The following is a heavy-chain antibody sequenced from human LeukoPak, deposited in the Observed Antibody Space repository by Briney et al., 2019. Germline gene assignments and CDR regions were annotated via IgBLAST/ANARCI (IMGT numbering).Heavy chain of an antibody. J-gene: IGHJ4*02. D-gene: IGHD3-22*01. Sequence: SETLSLTCAVYGGSFSGYYWSWIRQPPGKGLEWIGEINHSGSTNYNPSLKSRVTISVDTSKNQFSLKLSSVTAADTAVYYCRSMVINRGDYWGQGTLVTVSS. V-gene: IGHV4-34*01. CDR2: INHSGST. CDR1: GGSFSGYY. CDR3: RSMVINRGDY.